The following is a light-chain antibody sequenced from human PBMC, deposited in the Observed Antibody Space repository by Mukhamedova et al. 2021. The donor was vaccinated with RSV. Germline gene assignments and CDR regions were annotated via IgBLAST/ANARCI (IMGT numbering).Light chain of an antibody. Sequence: NYLAWYQQIPGQPPKLLIYWASTRASGVPDRFSGIGSVTYFTLTISSLQAEDSAIYYCQQSYRLPRTFVQGTRVGIK. J-gene: IGKJ1*01. V-gene: IGKV4-1*01. CDR2: WAS. CDR3: QQSYRLPRT. CDR1: NY.